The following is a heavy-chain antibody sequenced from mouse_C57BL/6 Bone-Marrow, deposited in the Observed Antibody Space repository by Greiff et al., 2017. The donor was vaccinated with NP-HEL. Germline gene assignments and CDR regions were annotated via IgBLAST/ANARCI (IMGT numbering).Heavy chain of an antibody. Sequence: DVKLVESEGGLVQPGRSMKLSCTASGFTFSDYYMAWVRQAPEKGLEWVANINYDGSSTYYLDFLKSRFIISRDNAKNILYLQMSSLKTEDTPTYYCARDDYGSRGFYAMDYWGQGTSVTVSS. CDR2: INYDGSST. CDR3: ARDDYGSRGFYAMDY. D-gene: IGHD1-1*01. CDR1: GFTFSDYY. J-gene: IGHJ4*01. V-gene: IGHV5-16*01.